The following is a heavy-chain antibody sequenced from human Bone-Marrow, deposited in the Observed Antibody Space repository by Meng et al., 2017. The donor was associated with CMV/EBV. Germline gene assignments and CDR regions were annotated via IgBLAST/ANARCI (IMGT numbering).Heavy chain of an antibody. J-gene: IGHJ5*02. CDR3: ARDPLYCSSTSCYRGGWFDP. V-gene: IGHV3-7*03. CDR2: INQDGSEK. D-gene: IGHD2-2*02. CDR1: GFTFRSYW. Sequence: GESLKISCAASGFTFRSYWMTWVRQAPGKGLEWVANINQDGSEKYYVDSVKGRFTISRDNAKNSLYLQMNSLRSEDTAVYYCARDPLYCSSTSCYRGGWFDPWGQGTLVTVSS.